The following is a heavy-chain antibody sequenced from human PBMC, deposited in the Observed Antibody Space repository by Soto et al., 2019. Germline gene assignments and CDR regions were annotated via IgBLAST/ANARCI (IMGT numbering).Heavy chain of an antibody. CDR2: VSHTGST. Sequence: SETLSLTCAVYGGSFSGHYWSWIRQPPGKGLEWIGEVSHTGSTSYNPSLKSRVTISVDTSKNQFSLKLTTVTAADTAIYYCARGQWLDNNWGRATLVTLSA. CDR1: GGSFSGHY. J-gene: IGHJ1*01. V-gene: IGHV4-34*01. CDR3: ARGQWLDNN. D-gene: IGHD6-19*01.